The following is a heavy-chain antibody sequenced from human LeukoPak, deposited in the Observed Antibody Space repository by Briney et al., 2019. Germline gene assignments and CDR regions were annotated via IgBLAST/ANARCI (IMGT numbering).Heavy chain of an antibody. CDR2: IYYSGST. D-gene: IGHD3-3*01. CDR1: GGSISSSSYY. J-gene: IGHJ4*02. Sequence: PSQTLSLTCTVSGGSISSSSYYWGWIRQPPGKGLEWIGSIYYSGSTYYNPSLKSRVTISVDTSKNQFSLKLSSVTAADTAVYYCASYFWSGYRKWGQGTLVTVSS. CDR3: ASYFWSGYRK. V-gene: IGHV4-39*07.